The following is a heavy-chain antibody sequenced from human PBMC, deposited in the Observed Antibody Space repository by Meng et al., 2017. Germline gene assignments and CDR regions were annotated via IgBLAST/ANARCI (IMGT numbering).Heavy chain of an antibody. CDR1: GFCLSTGEVG. J-gene: IGHJ4*02. CDR3: AHRSSAWAFDS. CDR2: IYWDDDT. Sequence: QITLKESGPTLVTPTKTLTLTCTFYGFCLSTGEVGVGWIRQPPGKALEWLALIYWDDDTRYSPSLKSRLSITKDTSKNQVFLTMTNMDPVDTATYYCAHRSSAWAFDSWGQGTLVTVSS. V-gene: IGHV2-5*02. D-gene: IGHD7-27*01.